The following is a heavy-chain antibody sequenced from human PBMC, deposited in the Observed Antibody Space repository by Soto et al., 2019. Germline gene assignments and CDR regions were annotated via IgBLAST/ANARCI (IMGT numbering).Heavy chain of an antibody. J-gene: IGHJ2*01. Sequence: QPQESGPGLVKPSQTLSLTCSVSGGSINNNDYYWSWIRQTPGKGLEWIGYVYYSGSSDYIPSLKSRLSMSIDKSKNQFHLKLNSVTAADTATYYCARMSYFYDKWYFDLWGRGTLVTVSS. V-gene: IGHV4-30-4*01. CDR2: VYYSGSS. D-gene: IGHD3-22*01. CDR1: GGSINNNDYY. CDR3: ARMSYFYDKWYFDL.